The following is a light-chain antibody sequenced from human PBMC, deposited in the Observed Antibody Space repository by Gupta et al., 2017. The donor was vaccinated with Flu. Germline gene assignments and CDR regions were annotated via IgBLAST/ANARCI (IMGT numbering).Light chain of an antibody. CDR3: LQALHTPLN. Sequence: EIVMTQSPLSLPVIPGEPASISCRSSQSLLHVNGYNYVDWYLQKPGQSPQLLIYLGSTRASGVPDRFSGSGSGTDFTLKISRVEAEDVGVYYCLQALHTPLNFGGGTKLEIK. CDR2: LGS. CDR1: QSLLHVNGYNY. J-gene: IGKJ4*01. V-gene: IGKV2-28*01.